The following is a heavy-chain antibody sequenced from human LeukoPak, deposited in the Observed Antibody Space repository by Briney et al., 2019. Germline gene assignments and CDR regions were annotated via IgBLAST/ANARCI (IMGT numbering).Heavy chain of an antibody. CDR2: ISGSGGST. J-gene: IGHJ3*02. D-gene: IGHD3-22*01. CDR1: GFTFSSYA. Sequence: GGSLRLSCAASGFTFSSYAMSWVLQAPGKGLEWISAISGSGGSTYYADSVKGRFTISRDNSKNTLYLQMNSLRAEDTAVYYCAKYMIVVVISAFDIWGQGTMVTASS. CDR3: AKYMIVVVISAFDI. V-gene: IGHV3-23*01.